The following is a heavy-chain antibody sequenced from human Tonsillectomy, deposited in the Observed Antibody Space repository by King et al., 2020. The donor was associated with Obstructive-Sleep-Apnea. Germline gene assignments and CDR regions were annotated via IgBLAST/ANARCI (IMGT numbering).Heavy chain of an antibody. CDR1: GGSISSGDYY. D-gene: IGHD3/OR15-3a*01. Sequence: VQLQESGPGLVKPSQTLSLTCTVSGGSISSGDYYWSWIRQPPGKGLEWIGYIYSSGNTYYNPSLKSRVTISVDTSKNQFSLKLCSVTAADTAVYYCARARPNFLTRPYSFDYWGQGTLVTVSS. CDR3: ARARPNFLTRPYSFDY. J-gene: IGHJ4*02. CDR2: IYSSGNT. V-gene: IGHV4-30-4*01.